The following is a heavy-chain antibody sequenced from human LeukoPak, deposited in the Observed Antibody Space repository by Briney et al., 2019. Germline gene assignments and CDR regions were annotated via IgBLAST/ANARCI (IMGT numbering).Heavy chain of an antibody. CDR1: GFTFSNYS. CDR2: ISSRSTTI. Sequence: GGSLRLSCAASGFTFSNYSINWVRQAPGKGLEWVSYISSRSTTIYYADSVKGRFTISRDNAKNSLYLQMNSLRAEDTAVYYCATLIFGMVIPLDYWGQGSLVTVSS. CDR3: ATLIFGMVIPLDY. D-gene: IGHD3/OR15-3a*01. V-gene: IGHV3-48*01. J-gene: IGHJ4*02.